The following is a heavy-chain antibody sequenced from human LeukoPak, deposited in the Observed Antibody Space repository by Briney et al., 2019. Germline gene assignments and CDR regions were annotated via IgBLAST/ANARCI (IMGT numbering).Heavy chain of an antibody. D-gene: IGHD3-3*01. CDR3: ARRGYYDFWSGYYNY. CDR2: IYYSGST. Sequence: SETLSLTCTVSGGSISSSSYYWGWIRQPPGKGLEWIGSIYYSGSTYYNPSLKSRVTISVDTSKNQFSLKLSSVTAADTAVYYCARRGYYDFWSGYYNYWGQGTLVTVSS. V-gene: IGHV4-39*01. CDR1: GGSISSSSYY. J-gene: IGHJ4*02.